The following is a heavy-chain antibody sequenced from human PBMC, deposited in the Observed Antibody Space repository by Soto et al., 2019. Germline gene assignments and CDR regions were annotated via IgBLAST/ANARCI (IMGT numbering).Heavy chain of an antibody. Sequence: ASVKVSCKASGYTFTGYYMHWVRQAPGQGLEWMGWINPNSGGTNYAQKFQGWVTMTRDTSISTAYMELSRLRSDDTAVYYCARGPPIYYDSSGYYSCFDCWGQPTLVTVTS. CDR3: ARGPPIYYDSSGYYSCFDC. V-gene: IGHV1-2*04. D-gene: IGHD3-22*01. CDR1: GYTFTGYY. CDR2: INPNSGGT. J-gene: IGHJ4*02.